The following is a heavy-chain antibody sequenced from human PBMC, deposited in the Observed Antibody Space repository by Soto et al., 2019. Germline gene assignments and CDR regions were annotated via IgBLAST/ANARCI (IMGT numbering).Heavy chain of an antibody. CDR3: ARGGDDYGDYWDTDY. CDR2: IWYDGSNK. V-gene: IGHV3-33*01. J-gene: IGHJ4*02. Sequence: GGSLRLSCAASGFTFSSYGMHWVRQAPGKGLEWVAVIWYDGSNKYYADSVKGRFTISRDNSKNTLYLQMNSLRAEDTAVYYCARGGDDYGDYWDTDYWGQGTLVTVSS. CDR1: GFTFSSYG. D-gene: IGHD4-17*01.